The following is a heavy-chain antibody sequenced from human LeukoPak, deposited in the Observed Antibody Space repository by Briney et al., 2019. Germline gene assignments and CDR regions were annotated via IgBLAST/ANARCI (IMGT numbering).Heavy chain of an antibody. Sequence: PGGSLRLSCVASGFTFTGYAMSWLRQAPGKGLEWVSYISSSSSTIYYADSVKGRFTISRDNAKNSLYLQMNSLRAEDTAVYYCAGATWSSSWPPRFDPWGQGTLVTVSS. CDR1: GFTFTGYA. CDR2: ISSSSSTI. CDR3: AGATWSSSWPPRFDP. J-gene: IGHJ5*02. D-gene: IGHD6-13*01. V-gene: IGHV3-48*01.